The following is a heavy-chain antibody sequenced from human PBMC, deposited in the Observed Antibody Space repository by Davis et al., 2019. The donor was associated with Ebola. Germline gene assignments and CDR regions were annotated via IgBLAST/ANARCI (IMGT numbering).Heavy chain of an antibody. CDR3: ARALQYCSGGSCYSYYYGMDV. J-gene: IGHJ6*02. V-gene: IGHV1-8*02. CDR1: GYTFTSYD. D-gene: IGHD2-15*01. Sequence: AASVKVSCKASGYTFTSYDINWVRQATGQGLEWMGWMNPNSGNTGYAQKFQGRVTMTRNTSISTAYMELSNLRSEDTAVYYCARALQYCSGGSCYSYYYGMDVWGQGTTVAVSS. CDR2: MNPNSGNT.